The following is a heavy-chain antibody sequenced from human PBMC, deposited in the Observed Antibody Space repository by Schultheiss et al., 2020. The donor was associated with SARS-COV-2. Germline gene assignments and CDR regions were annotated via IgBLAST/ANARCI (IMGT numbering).Heavy chain of an antibody. J-gene: IGHJ5*02. CDR3: ARDVAAAGGWFDP. CDR2: IIPIFGTA. V-gene: IGHV1-69*13. CDR1: GYTFTSYG. D-gene: IGHD6-13*01. Sequence: SVKVSCKASGYTFTSYGISWVRQAPGQGLEWMGGIIPIFGTANYAQKFQGRVTITADESTSTAYMELSSLRSEDTAVYYCARDVAAAGGWFDPWGQGTLVTVSS.